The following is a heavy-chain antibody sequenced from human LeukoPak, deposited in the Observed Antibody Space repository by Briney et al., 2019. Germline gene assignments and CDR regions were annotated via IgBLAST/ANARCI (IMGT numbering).Heavy chain of an antibody. J-gene: IGHJ6*03. CDR1: GFTFSSYA. Sequence: GGSLRPSCAASGFTFSSYAMSWVRQAPGKGLEWVSGISGSGGSTYYADSVKGRFTISRDNSKNTLYLQMNSLRAEDAAVYYCASTFDYGDYTYMDVWGKGTTVTVSS. V-gene: IGHV3-23*01. CDR3: ASTFDYGDYTYMDV. CDR2: ISGSGGST. D-gene: IGHD4-17*01.